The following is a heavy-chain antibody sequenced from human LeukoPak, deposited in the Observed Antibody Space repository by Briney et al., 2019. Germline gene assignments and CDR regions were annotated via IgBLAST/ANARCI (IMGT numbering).Heavy chain of an antibody. CDR3: ARLGSGWHFDY. J-gene: IGHJ4*02. CDR2: ISSDGNDK. V-gene: IGHV3-30*03. D-gene: IGHD6-19*01. Sequence: GGSLRLSCAASGVTFRSYGMHWVRQAPGKGLEWVALISSDGNDKLYGDSVKGRFTISRDNSKNTLDLQMSSLRAEDTAVYYCARLGSGWHFDYWGQGTLVTVSS. CDR1: GVTFRSYG.